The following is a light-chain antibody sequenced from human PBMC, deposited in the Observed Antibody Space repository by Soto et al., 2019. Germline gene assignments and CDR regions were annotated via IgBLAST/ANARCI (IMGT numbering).Light chain of an antibody. CDR3: QQLNSYPIT. J-gene: IGKJ2*01. CDR1: QGISTY. V-gene: IGKV1-9*01. CDR2: VAS. Sequence: DIQLNQSPSFLSASVGDRVTITCRASQGISTYVAWFQQKPGKPPNLLISVASTLHSGVPSRFSGTGSGTEFTLTISSLQPEDFATYYCQQLNSYPITFGQGTKLEIK.